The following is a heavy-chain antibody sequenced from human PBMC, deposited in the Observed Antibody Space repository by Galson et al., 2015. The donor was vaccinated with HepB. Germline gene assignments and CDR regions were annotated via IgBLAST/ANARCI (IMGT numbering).Heavy chain of an antibody. D-gene: IGHD2-8*01. CDR1: GFTFSSYA. CDR3: AKDRCNGVCYCHYGMDV. CDR2: ISGSGGST. J-gene: IGHJ6*02. V-gene: IGHV3-23*01. Sequence: SLRLSCAASGFTFSSYAMSWVRQAPGKGLEWVSAISGSGGSTYYADSVKGRFTISRDNSKNTLYLQMNSLRAEDTAVYYCAKDRCNGVCYCHYGMDVWGQGTTVTVSS.